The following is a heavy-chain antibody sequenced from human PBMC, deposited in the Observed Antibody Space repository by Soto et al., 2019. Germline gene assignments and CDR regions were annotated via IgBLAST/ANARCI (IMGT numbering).Heavy chain of an antibody. CDR3: SINSVTTHYSYYMDV. CDR2: ISAYNGNT. D-gene: IGHD4-17*01. Sequence: ASVKVSCKASGYTFTSYGISWVRQAPGQGLEWMGWISAYNGNTNYAQKLQGRVTMTTDTSTSTAYMELSSLRSDDTAVYYCSINSVTTHYSYYMDVWCKGTTVTVSS. V-gene: IGHV1-18*01. CDR1: GYTFTSYG. J-gene: IGHJ6*03.